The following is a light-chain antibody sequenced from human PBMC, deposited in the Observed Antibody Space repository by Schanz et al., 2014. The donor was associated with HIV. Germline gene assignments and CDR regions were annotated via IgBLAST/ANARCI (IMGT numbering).Light chain of an antibody. Sequence: DIVLTQSPATLSLSPGERATLSCRASQSVSSFLAWYQQKPGQAPRLLIYGASSRATGIPDRFSGSGSGTDFTLTISRLEPEDFAVYYCQQDGSSFGPGTKVEIK. CDR2: GAS. CDR3: QQDGSS. CDR1: QSVSSF. J-gene: IGKJ3*01. V-gene: IGKV3-20*01.